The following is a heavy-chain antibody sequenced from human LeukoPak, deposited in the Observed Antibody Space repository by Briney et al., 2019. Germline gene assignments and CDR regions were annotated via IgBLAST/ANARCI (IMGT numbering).Heavy chain of an antibody. CDR3: ARLRGSGTWYYFDY. V-gene: IGHV3-21*01. J-gene: IGHJ4*02. D-gene: IGHD2-15*01. CDR1: GFTFNPYS. Sequence: GGSLRLSCAASGFTFNPYSMNWVRQAPEKGLEWVSSIDGISKSIHYTESVKGRFTVSRDNAKNSLYLQMNSLRAEDTAVYYCARLRGSGTWYYFDYWGQGTLVTVSS. CDR2: IDGISKSI.